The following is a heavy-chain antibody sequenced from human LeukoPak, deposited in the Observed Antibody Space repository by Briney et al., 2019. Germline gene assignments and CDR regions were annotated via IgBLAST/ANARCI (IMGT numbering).Heavy chain of an antibody. CDR1: GFTLSSYG. Sequence: QPGRSLRLSCAASGFTLSSYGMHWVRQAPGKGLEWVAVTWYDASVEYYADSVKGRFTISRDNSKNRVYLQMNSLRAEDTAVYYCAKVGSYSSSSALGYFDYWGQGTLVTVSS. V-gene: IGHV3-33*06. J-gene: IGHJ4*02. D-gene: IGHD6-6*01. CDR2: TWYDASVE. CDR3: AKVGSYSSSSALGYFDY.